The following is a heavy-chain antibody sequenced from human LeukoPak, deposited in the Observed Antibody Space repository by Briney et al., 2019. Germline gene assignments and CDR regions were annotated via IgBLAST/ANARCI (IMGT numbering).Heavy chain of an antibody. D-gene: IGHD3-22*01. V-gene: IGHV3-30-3*01. CDR3: ARDPTEVVPSPYYYYGMDV. CDR1: GFTFSSYA. CDR2: ISYDGSNK. J-gene: IGHJ6*02. Sequence: GGSLRLSCAASGFTFSSYAMHWVRQAPGKRLEWVAVISYDGSNKYYADSVKGRFTISRDNSKNTLYLQMNSLRAEDTAVYYCARDPTEVVPSPYYYYGMDVWGQGTTVTVSS.